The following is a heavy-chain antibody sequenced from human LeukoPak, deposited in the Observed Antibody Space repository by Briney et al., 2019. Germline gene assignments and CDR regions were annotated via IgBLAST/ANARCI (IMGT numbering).Heavy chain of an antibody. CDR1: GGSISSYY. Sequence: SETLSLTCTVSGGSISSYYWSWIRQPAGKGLEWIGRIYTSGSTNYNPSLKSRVTMSVDTSKNQFSPKLSSVTAADTAVYYCARDLVVVPAATVDGMDVWGQGTTVTVSS. V-gene: IGHV4-4*07. J-gene: IGHJ6*02. CDR3: ARDLVVVPAATVDGMDV. D-gene: IGHD2-2*01. CDR2: IYTSGST.